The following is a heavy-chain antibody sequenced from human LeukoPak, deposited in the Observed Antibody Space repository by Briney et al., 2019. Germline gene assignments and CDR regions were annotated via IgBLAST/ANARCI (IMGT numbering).Heavy chain of an antibody. D-gene: IGHD6-13*01. CDR2: IYYSGST. CDR3: ARLNSSSWLPFDY. CDR1: GGSISSYY. Sequence: KASETLSLTCTVSGGSISSYYWSWIRQPPGRGLEWIGYIYYSGSTNYNPSLKSRVTISVDTSKNQFSLKLSSVTAADTAVYYCARLNSSSWLPFDYWGQGTLVTVSS. J-gene: IGHJ4*02. V-gene: IGHV4-59*01.